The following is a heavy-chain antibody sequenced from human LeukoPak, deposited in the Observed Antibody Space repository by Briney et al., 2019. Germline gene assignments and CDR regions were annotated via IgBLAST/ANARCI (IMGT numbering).Heavy chain of an antibody. D-gene: IGHD2-2*01. Sequence: PGGSLRLSCAASGFTFSSYEMNWVRQAPGKGLEWVSYISSSGSTIYYADSVKGRFTISRDNAKNSLYLQMNSLRAEDTAVYYCAREESSRDWYFDLWGRGTLVTVSS. J-gene: IGHJ2*01. CDR2: ISSSGSTI. CDR1: GFTFSSYE. V-gene: IGHV3-48*03. CDR3: AREESSRDWYFDL.